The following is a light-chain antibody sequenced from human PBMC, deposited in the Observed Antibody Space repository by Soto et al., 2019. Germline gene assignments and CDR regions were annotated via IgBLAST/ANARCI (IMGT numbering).Light chain of an antibody. CDR1: YSYVGSYDL. J-gene: IGLJ3*02. V-gene: IGLV2-23*02. CDR2: EVS. Sequence: QSALTQPASVSGSPGQSITISCNGTYSYVGSYDLVSWYQHYPGKAPKLMIYEVSKRPSGVSNRFSGSKSGNTASLTISGLQAEDEADYFCCSYAGSSAPNWVFSGGTKLTVL. CDR3: CSYAGSSAPNWV.